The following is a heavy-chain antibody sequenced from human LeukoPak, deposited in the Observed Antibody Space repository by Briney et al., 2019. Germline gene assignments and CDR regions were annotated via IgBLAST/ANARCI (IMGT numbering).Heavy chain of an antibody. CDR3: ARDFPYGSGSIPHDY. CDR2: IYHSGST. J-gene: IGHJ4*02. V-gene: IGHV4-38-2*02. D-gene: IGHD3-10*01. Sequence: SETLSLTCTVSGYSISSGYYWGWIRQPPGKGLEWIGSIYHSGSTYYNPSLKSRVTISVDTSKNQFSLKLSSVTAADTAVYYCARDFPYGSGSIPHDYWGQGTLVTVSS. CDR1: GYSISSGYY.